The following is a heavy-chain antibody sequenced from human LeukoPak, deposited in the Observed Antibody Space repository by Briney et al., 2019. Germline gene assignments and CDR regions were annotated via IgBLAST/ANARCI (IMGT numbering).Heavy chain of an antibody. V-gene: IGHV4-39*01. Sequence: PSETLSLTCTVSGGSISSSSYYWGWIRQPPGKGLEWIGSIYYSGSTYYNPPLKSRVTISVDTSKNQFSLKLSSVTAADTAVYYCARPELYCSSTSCYFDYWGQGTLVTVSS. CDR2: IYYSGST. CDR3: ARPELYCSSTSCYFDY. D-gene: IGHD2-2*01. CDR1: GGSISSSSYY. J-gene: IGHJ4*02.